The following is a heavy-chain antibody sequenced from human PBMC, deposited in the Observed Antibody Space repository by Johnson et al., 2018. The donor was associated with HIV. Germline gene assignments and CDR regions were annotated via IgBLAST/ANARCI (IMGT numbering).Heavy chain of an antibody. D-gene: IGHD3-10*01. J-gene: IGHJ3*02. CDR1: GFTFRNAW. V-gene: IGHV3-15*01. CDR2: IKRRSDGGAT. Sequence: VQVVESGGGLIKPGGSLRLSCAASGFTFRNAWMSWVRQAPGRGLEWVGRIKRRSDGGATDHAAPVTGRFTISRDDSKNTLYLQMNSLKVEDTAVYYCTTDGLWFGDPSFDIWGQGTVVTVSS. CDR3: TTDGLWFGDPSFDI.